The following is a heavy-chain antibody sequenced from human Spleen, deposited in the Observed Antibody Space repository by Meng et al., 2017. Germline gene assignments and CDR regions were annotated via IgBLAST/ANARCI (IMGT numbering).Heavy chain of an antibody. D-gene: IGHD6-13*01. V-gene: IGHV1-2*06. CDR2: IIPNSGGT. J-gene: IGHJ4*02. CDR1: GYTFIGYY. Sequence: ASVKVSCKASGYTFIGYYIHWVRQAPGQGLEWMGRIIPNSGGTKYAHKFQGRVTMTSDTSISTAYMELSSLRSDDTAVYYCARDEDISAAGKLFGDYWGQGTLVTVSS. CDR3: ARDEDISAAGKLFGDY.